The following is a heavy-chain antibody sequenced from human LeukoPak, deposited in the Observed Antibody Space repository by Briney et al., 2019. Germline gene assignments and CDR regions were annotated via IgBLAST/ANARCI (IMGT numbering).Heavy chain of an antibody. Sequence: PSETLSLTCTVSGGSISSYYWSWIRQPPGKGLEWIGEINHSGSTNYNPSLKSRVTISVDTSKNQFSLKLSSVTAADTAVYYCARAKDIVVVPAANLDYWGQGTLVTVSS. CDR2: INHSGST. J-gene: IGHJ4*02. D-gene: IGHD2-2*01. CDR3: ARAKDIVVVPAANLDY. CDR1: GGSISSYY. V-gene: IGHV4-34*01.